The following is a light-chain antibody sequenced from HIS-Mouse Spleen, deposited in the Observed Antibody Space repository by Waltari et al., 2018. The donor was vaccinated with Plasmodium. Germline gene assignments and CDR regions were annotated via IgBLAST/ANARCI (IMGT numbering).Light chain of an antibody. Sequence: DIVLTQSPGTLSLSPGERDTLSCRASQSVSSSYLAWYQQNPGQAPRLLSYGASSRATGSPGMFRGSGSGTDFTLTINRLEPEDVAVYYCQQYGSSPYTFGQGTKLEIK. CDR1: QSVSSSY. J-gene: IGKJ2*01. CDR3: QQYGSSPYT. CDR2: GAS. V-gene: IGKV3-20*01.